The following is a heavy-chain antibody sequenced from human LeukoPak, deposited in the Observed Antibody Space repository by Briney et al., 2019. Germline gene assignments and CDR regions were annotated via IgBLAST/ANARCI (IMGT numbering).Heavy chain of an antibody. D-gene: IGHD3-22*01. CDR2: ISYDGSNK. V-gene: IGHV3-30*03. CDR3: ARGASGATYYYDSSGYYSD. CDR1: GFTFSSYS. Sequence: GGSLRLSCAASGFTFSSYSMNWVRQAPGKGLEWVAVISYDGSNKYYADSVKGRFTISRDNSKNTLYLQMNSLRAEDTAVYYCARGASGATYYYDSSGYYSDWGQGTLVTVSS. J-gene: IGHJ4*02.